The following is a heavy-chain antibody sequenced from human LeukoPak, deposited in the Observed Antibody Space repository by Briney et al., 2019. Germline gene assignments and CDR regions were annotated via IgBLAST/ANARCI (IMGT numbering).Heavy chain of an antibody. Sequence: SETLSLTCTVSGGSISSYYWSWIRQPAGKGLEWIGRIYTSGSTYYNPSLKSRVTISVDTSKNQFSLKLSSVTAADTAVYYCARDGFKGWFDPWGQGTLVTVSS. V-gene: IGHV4-4*07. CDR3: ARDGFKGWFDP. CDR1: GGSISSYY. J-gene: IGHJ5*02. CDR2: IYTSGST.